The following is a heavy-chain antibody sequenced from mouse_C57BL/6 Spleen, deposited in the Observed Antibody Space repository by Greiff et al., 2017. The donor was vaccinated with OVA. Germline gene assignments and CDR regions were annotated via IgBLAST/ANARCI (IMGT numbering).Heavy chain of an antibody. CDR3: AKDDGYLYAMDY. J-gene: IGHJ4*01. V-gene: IGHV2-2*01. Sequence: VQLVESGPGLVQPSQSLSITCTVSGFSLTSYGVHWVRQSPGKGLEWLGVIWSGGSTDYNAAFISRLSISKDNSKSQVFFKINSLQADDTAIYYCAKDDGYLYAMDYWGQGTSVTVSS. CDR2: IWSGGST. CDR1: GFSLTSYG. D-gene: IGHD2-3*01.